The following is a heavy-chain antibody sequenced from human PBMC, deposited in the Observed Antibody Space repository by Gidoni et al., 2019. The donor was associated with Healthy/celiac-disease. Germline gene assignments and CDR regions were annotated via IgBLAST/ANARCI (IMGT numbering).Heavy chain of an antibody. CDR2: IKSKTDGGTT. Sequence: EVQLVESGGGLVKHGGSFSLSCAASGFTFSNAWMNWVRQAPGKGLEWVGRIKSKTDGGTTDYAAPVKGRFTISRDDSKNTLYLQMNSLKTEDTAVYYCTTGPTMIVVVVWGQGTLVTVSS. CDR1: GFTFSNAW. J-gene: IGHJ4*02. CDR3: TTGPTMIVVVV. D-gene: IGHD3-22*01. V-gene: IGHV3-15*07.